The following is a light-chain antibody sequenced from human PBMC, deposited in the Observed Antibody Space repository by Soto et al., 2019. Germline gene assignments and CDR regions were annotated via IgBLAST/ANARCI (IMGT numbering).Light chain of an antibody. CDR3: HSYDSSLSAVV. J-gene: IGLJ2*01. Sequence: QSVLTQPPSVSGAPGQRVTISCTGSSSNIGAGYDVNWYQQLPGTAPKLLIYGSSNRPSGVPDRFSGSKSGTSPSLAITGLQAEDEADYYCHSYDSSLSAVVFGGGTKLTVL. CDR2: GSS. V-gene: IGLV1-40*01. CDR1: SSNIGAGYD.